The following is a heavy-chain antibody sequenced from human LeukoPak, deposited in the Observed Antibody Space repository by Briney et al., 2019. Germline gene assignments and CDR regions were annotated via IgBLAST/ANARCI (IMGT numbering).Heavy chain of an antibody. CDR2: ISAYNGNT. D-gene: IGHD6-19*01. J-gene: IGHJ3*02. CDR1: GYTFTSYR. Sequence: ASVKVSCKASGYTFTSYRIGWARQAPGKGGEWMGWISAYNGNTNYAQKLQGRVTITTDTFASTVYMELRSLRSDDAAVYYCARGGWYAGRAFDIWGQGTMVTVSS. V-gene: IGHV1-18*01. CDR3: ARGGWYAGRAFDI.